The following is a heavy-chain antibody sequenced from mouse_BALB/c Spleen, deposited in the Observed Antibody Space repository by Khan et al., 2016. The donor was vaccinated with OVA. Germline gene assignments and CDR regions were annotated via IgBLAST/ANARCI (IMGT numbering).Heavy chain of an antibody. CDR2: IDPFNGGT. D-gene: IGHD2-14*01. J-gene: IGHJ3*01. CDR1: GYSFTNYY. V-gene: IGHV1S135*01. CDR3: RRLGNRGWFAY. Sequence: VQLKESGPELMKPAASVKISCTASGYSFTNYYIHWVKQSHGQSLEWIGYIDPFNGGTNYNQKSKGTATLTVDKSSSTAYMHLSSLTSEDSAVYYGRRLGNRGWFAYWGQGTLVTVSA.